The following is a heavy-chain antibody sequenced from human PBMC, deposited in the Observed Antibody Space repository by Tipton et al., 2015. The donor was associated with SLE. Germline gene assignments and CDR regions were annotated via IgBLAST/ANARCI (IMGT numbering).Heavy chain of an antibody. Sequence: GSLRLSCAASGFTFDDYTMHWVRQAPGKGLEWVSLISWDGGGTYYADSVKGRFTISRDNSKNSLYLQMNSLRTEDTALYYCAKAYPCGGDCSYFDYWGQGTLVTVSS. V-gene: IGHV3-43*01. D-gene: IGHD2-21*01. CDR1: GFTFDDYT. J-gene: IGHJ4*02. CDR2: ISWDGGGT. CDR3: AKAYPCGGDCSYFDY.